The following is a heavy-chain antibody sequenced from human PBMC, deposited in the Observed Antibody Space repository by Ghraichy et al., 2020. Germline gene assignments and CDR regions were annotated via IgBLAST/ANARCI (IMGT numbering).Heavy chain of an antibody. D-gene: IGHD2-2*01. Sequence: ASVKVSCKVSGYTLTELSMHWVRQAPGKGLEWMGGFDPEDGETIYAQKFQGRVTMTEDTSTDTAYMELSSLRSEDTAVYYCATGYCSSTSCPMNPFDSWGQGTLVTVSS. CDR3: ATGYCSSTSCPMNPFDS. J-gene: IGHJ4*02. CDR1: GYTLTELS. CDR2: FDPEDGET. V-gene: IGHV1-24*01.